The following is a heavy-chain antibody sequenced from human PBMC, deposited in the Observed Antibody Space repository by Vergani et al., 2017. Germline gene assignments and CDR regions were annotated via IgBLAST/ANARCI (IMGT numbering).Heavy chain of an antibody. D-gene: IGHD1-26*01. V-gene: IGHV3-9*01. CDR2: ISWNSGSI. Sequence: EVQLVESGGGLVQPGRSLRLSCAASGFTFDDYAMHWVRQAPGKGLEWVSGISWNSGSIGYADSVKGRFTISRDNAKNSLYLQMNSLRAEDTALYYCAKENRGATSHEYDYWGQGTLVTVSS. CDR1: GFTFDDYA. J-gene: IGHJ4*02. CDR3: AKENRGATSHEYDY.